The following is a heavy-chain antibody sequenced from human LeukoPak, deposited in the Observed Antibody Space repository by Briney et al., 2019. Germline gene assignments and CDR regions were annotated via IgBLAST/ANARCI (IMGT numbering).Heavy chain of an antibody. CDR2: INPNSGGT. Sequence: ASAKVSCKASGYTFTGYSMHWVRLAPGQGLEWMGWINPNSGGTNYAQKFQGRVTMTRDTSISTAYMELSRLRSDDTAVYYCARDPIAAAGTGDYWGQGTLVTVSS. CDR1: GYTFTGYS. V-gene: IGHV1-2*02. CDR3: ARDPIAAAGTGDY. J-gene: IGHJ4*02. D-gene: IGHD6-13*01.